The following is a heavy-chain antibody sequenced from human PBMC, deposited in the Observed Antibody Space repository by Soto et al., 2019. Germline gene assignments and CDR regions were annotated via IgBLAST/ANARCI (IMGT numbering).Heavy chain of an antibody. D-gene: IGHD6-19*01. V-gene: IGHV1-18*01. Sequence: ASVKVSCKASGYTVTSYGISWVRQAPGQGLEWMGWISAYNGNTNYAQKLQGRVTITADESTSTAYMELSSLRSEDTAVYYCARGRQWLEVFDYWGQGTLVTVSS. CDR2: ISAYNGNT. CDR1: GYTVTSYG. J-gene: IGHJ4*02. CDR3: ARGRQWLEVFDY.